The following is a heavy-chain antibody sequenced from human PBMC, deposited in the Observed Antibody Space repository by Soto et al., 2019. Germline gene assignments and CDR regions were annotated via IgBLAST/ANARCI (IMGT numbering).Heavy chain of an antibody. CDR1: GFTFSSYS. CDR2: ISSSSYI. D-gene: IGHD1-26*01. J-gene: IGHJ4*02. CDR3: ARDRRGSYTPYYFDY. Sequence: GGSLRLSCAASGFTFSSYSMNWVRQAPGKGLEWVSSISSSSYIYYADSVKGRFTTSRDNAKNSLYLQMNSLRAEDTAVYYCARDRRGSYTPYYFDYWGQGTLVTVSS. V-gene: IGHV3-21*01.